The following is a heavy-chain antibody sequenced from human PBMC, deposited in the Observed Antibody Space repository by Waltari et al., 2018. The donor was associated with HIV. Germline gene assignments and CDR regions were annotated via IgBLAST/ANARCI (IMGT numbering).Heavy chain of an antibody. Sequence: QVQLQESGPGLVKPSETLSLTCTVSGGSISSYYWSWIRQPPGKGLEWIGYIYYSGSTNYNPSLKSRVTISVDTSKNQFSLKLSSVTAADTAMYYCARDRGIAVAGTRWFDPWGQGTLVTVSS. CDR1: GGSISSYY. CDR2: IYYSGST. D-gene: IGHD6-19*01. V-gene: IGHV4-59*01. CDR3: ARDRGIAVAGTRWFDP. J-gene: IGHJ5*02.